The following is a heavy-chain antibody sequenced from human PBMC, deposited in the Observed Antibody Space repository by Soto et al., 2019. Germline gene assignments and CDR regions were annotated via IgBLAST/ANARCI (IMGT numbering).Heavy chain of an antibody. CDR2: TIGSGINT. Sequence: EVQLLESGGGLVQPGGSLRLSCTASGFTFSTYSMTWVRQAPGKGLDWVSATIGSGINTYYADSVKGRFTISRDNSKNTLYLQMHSLRADDTAVYYCAAYSGWSFGFWGQGTLVTVSS. V-gene: IGHV3-23*01. D-gene: IGHD6-19*01. CDR3: AAYSGWSFGF. CDR1: GFTFSTYS. J-gene: IGHJ4*02.